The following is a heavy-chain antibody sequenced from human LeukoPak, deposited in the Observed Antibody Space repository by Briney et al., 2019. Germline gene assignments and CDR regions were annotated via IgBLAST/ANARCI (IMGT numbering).Heavy chain of an antibody. CDR2: ISYDGSHK. CDR1: GFTFSSYG. D-gene: IGHD3-3*01. J-gene: IGHJ5*02. Sequence: PGRSLRLSCAASGFTFSSYGMHWVRQAPGKGLEWVAVISYDGSHKYYGDSVKGRFTISRDNSKNTLYLQMNSLRAEDTAVYYCARASSGYYTAWGQGTLVTVSS. V-gene: IGHV3-30*03. CDR3: ARASSGYYTA.